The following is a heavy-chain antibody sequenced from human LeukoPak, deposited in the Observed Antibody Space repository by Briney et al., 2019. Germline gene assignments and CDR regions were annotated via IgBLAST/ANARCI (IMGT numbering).Heavy chain of an antibody. D-gene: IGHD1-26*01. CDR2: ITSSSTYT. Sequence: GGSLRLSCAASGFTFSSYGMSWVRQTPGKGLEWVSSITSSSTYTFYADSVKGRFTISRDNARNSLYLQMNSLRAEDTAVYYCARDPYSGTYGDTYFYYMDVWGKGTTVTISS. J-gene: IGHJ6*03. CDR3: ARDPYSGTYGDTYFYYMDV. CDR1: GFTFSSYG. V-gene: IGHV3-21*01.